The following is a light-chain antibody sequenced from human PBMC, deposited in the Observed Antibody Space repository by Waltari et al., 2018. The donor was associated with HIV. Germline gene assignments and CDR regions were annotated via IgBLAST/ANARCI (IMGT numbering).Light chain of an antibody. CDR1: QRVSSF. Sequence: EIVLTQSPATLSLSPGESATLSCRASQRVSSFLAWYQQKPGQAPRLLIYIDTSKRATGIPARFSGSGSETDFTLTICSLEPEDFAVYYCQQRSSWPITFGQGTRLEIK. CDR3: QQRSSWPIT. CDR2: DTS. V-gene: IGKV3-11*01. J-gene: IGKJ5*01.